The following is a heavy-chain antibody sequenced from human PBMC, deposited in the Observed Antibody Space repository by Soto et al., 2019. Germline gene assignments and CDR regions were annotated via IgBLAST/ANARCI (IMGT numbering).Heavy chain of an antibody. J-gene: IGHJ5*02. CDR1: GGSISSSSYY. V-gene: IGHV4-39*01. Sequence: SETLSLTCTVSGGSISSSSYYWGWIRQPPGKGLEWIGSIYYSGSTYYNPSLKSRVTISVDTSKNQFSLKLSSVTAADTAVYYCARHYPSKVKQQLVGGGNWFDPWGQGTLVTVSS. D-gene: IGHD6-13*01. CDR3: ARHYPSKVKQQLVGGGNWFDP. CDR2: IYYSGST.